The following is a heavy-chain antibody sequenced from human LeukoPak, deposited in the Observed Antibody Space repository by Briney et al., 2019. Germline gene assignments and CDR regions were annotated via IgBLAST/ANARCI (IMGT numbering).Heavy chain of an antibody. D-gene: IGHD6-13*01. V-gene: IGHV3-21*01. CDR2: ISSSSSYI. CDR1: GFTFSSYS. J-gene: IGHJ4*02. Sequence: PGGSLRLSCAASGFTFSSYSMNWVRQAPGKGLEWVSSISSSSSYIYYADSVKGRFTISRDNAKNSLYLQMNSLRAEDTAVYYCARAKSSSSWHDYWGQRTLVTVSS. CDR3: ARAKSSSSWHDY.